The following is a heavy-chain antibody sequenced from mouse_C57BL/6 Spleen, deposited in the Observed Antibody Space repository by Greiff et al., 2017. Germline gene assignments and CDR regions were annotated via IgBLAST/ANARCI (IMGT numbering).Heavy chain of an antibody. CDR1: GYTFTDYY. CDR2: INPNNGGT. Sequence: VQLQQSGPELVKPGASVKISCKASGYTFTDYYMNWVKQSHGKSLEWIGDINPNNGGTSYNQKFKGKATLTVDKSSSTAYMELRSLTSEDSAVYYCARTGFAYGGQGTLVTVSA. V-gene: IGHV1-26*01. CDR3: ARTGFAY. J-gene: IGHJ3*01.